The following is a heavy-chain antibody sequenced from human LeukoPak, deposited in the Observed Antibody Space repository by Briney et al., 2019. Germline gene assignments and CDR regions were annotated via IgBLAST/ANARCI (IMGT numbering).Heavy chain of an antibody. Sequence: GGSLRLSCAASGFTFSSYAMSWVRQAPGKGLEWVSAISGSGGSTYYADSVKGRFTISRDNSKNTLYLQRTSLRAEDTAVYYCAKDLPAYYDILTGQSALNYYYGMDVWGQGTTVTVSS. CDR2: ISGSGGST. CDR1: GFTFSSYA. J-gene: IGHJ6*02. V-gene: IGHV3-23*01. D-gene: IGHD3-9*01. CDR3: AKDLPAYYDILTGQSALNYYYGMDV.